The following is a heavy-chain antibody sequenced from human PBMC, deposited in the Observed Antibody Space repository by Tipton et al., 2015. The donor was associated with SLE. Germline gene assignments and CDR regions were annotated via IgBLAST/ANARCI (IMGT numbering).Heavy chain of an antibody. CDR2: ISYDGSNK. V-gene: IGHV3-30*04. J-gene: IGHJ6*02. CDR1: GFTFSSYA. CDR3: ARELTPYYGMDV. Sequence: SLRLSCAGSGFTFSSYAMHWVRQAPGKGLEWVAVISYDGSNKYYADSVKGRFTISRDNSKNTLYLQMNSLRAEDTAVYYCARELTPYYGMDVWGQGTTVTVSS.